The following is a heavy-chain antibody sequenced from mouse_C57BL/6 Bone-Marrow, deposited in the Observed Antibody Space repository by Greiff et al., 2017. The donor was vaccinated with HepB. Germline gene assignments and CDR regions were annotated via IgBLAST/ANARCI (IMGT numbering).Heavy chain of an antibody. Sequence: EVQLQQSGPELVKPGASVKIPCKASGYTFTDYNMDWVKQSHGKSLEWIGDINPNNGGTIYNQKFKGKATLTVDKSSSTAYMELRSLTSEDTAVYYCARGDYYSNLWYFDVWGTGTTVTVSS. CDR1: GYTFTDYN. CDR3: ARGDYYSNLWYFDV. V-gene: IGHV1-18*01. D-gene: IGHD2-5*01. J-gene: IGHJ1*03. CDR2: INPNNGGT.